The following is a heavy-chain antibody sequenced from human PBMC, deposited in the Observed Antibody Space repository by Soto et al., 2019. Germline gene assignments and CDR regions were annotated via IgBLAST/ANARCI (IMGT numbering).Heavy chain of an antibody. Sequence: PGGSLRLSCAASGFTFSSYAMSWVRQAPGKGLEWVSAISGSGGSTYYADSVKGRFTISRDNSKNTLYLQMNSLRAEDTAVYYCAKVLPPYCCSTSCYVTFDYWGQGTLVTVSS. V-gene: IGHV3-23*01. CDR3: AKVLPPYCCSTSCYVTFDY. CDR2: ISGSGGST. D-gene: IGHD2-2*01. CDR1: GFTFSSYA. J-gene: IGHJ4*02.